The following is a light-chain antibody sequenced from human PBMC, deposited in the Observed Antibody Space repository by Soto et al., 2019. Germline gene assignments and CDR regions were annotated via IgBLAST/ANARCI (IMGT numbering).Light chain of an antibody. Sequence: PLTHSPSSLSASVGDRVTITCRASQSISSYLNWYQQKPGKAPKFLIYAASSLQSGVPSRFSGSGSGTDFTLTISSLQPEDFATYYSQHPSTLLHIFAQGTKVDIK. J-gene: IGKJ1*01. CDR3: QHPSTLLHI. V-gene: IGKV1-39*01. CDR1: QSISSY. CDR2: AAS.